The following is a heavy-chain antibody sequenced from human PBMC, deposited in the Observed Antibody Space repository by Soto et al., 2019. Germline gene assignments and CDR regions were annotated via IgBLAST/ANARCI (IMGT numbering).Heavy chain of an antibody. CDR1: GGSFSGYY. D-gene: IGHD3-16*02. V-gene: IGHV4-34*01. J-gene: IGHJ6*03. CDR2: INHSGST. Sequence: PSETLSLTCAVYGGSFSGYYWSWIRQPPGKGLEWIGEINHSGSTNYNPSLKSRVTISVDTSKNQFSLKLSSVTAADTAVYYCARGIYDYIWGSYRYSYYYYMDVWGKGTTVTVSS. CDR3: ARGIYDYIWGSYRYSYYYYMDV.